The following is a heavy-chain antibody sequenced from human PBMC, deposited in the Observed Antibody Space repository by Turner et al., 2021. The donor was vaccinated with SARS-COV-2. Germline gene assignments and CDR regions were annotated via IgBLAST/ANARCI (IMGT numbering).Heavy chain of an antibody. Sequence: EVQLVESGGGLVQPGGSLRLSCSASGFNFSTFEMNWVRQAPGKGLEWLSYINNGGSTIHYADSVKGRFTVSRDNAKNSLYLQLNSLKAEDTAVYYCAREYYGLLAGYYLDSWGQGTLVTVSS. J-gene: IGHJ4*02. V-gene: IGHV3-48*03. CDR2: INNGGSTI. CDR3: AREYYGLLAGYYLDS. CDR1: GFNFSTFE. D-gene: IGHD3-9*01.